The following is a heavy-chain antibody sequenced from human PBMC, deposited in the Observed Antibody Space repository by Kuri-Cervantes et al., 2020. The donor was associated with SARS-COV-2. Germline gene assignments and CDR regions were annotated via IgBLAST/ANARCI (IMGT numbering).Heavy chain of an antibody. V-gene: IGHV3-7*05. D-gene: IGHD2-2*01. CDR3: AREDFQYQLLRGAYFDY. Sequence: GGSLRLSCAASGFTFSSYWMSWVRQAPGKGLEWVANIKQDGSEKYYVDSVKGRFTISRDNAKNSLYLQMNSLRAEDTAVYYCAREDFQYQLLRGAYFDYWGQGTLVTVSS. CDR1: GFTFSSYW. CDR2: IKQDGSEK. J-gene: IGHJ4*02.